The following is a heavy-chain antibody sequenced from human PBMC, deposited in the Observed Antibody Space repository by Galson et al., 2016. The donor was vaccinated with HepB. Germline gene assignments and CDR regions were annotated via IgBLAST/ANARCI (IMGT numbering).Heavy chain of an antibody. CDR1: GGSVTTTTYY. CDR2: IFYRANT. V-gene: IGHV4-39*07. J-gene: IGHJ3*02. Sequence: SETLSLTCTVSGGSVTTTTYYWGWIRKPPGKGLEWIGSIFYRANTYYNPSLRSRVALSVDTSKNQFSLRVFSLTAADTAVYFCARDASDTYDRTDYPRGDTFDIWGPGTMVTVSS. CDR3: ARDASDTYDRTDYPRGDTFDI. D-gene: IGHD3-22*01.